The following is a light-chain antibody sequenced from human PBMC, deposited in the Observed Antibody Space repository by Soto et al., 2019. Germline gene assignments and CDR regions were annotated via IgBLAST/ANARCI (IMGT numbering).Light chain of an antibody. V-gene: IGKV1-5*03. CDR3: QQYNSYSPYT. CDR2: DAS. Sequence: DIQMTQSPSTLSASVGDRVTITCRASQSISSWLAWYQQKPGKAPKLLIYDASSLESGVPSRFSGSGSGTEFTLTISSLQPDDFATYSCQQYNSYSPYTFGQGTKLEI. CDR1: QSISSW. J-gene: IGKJ2*01.